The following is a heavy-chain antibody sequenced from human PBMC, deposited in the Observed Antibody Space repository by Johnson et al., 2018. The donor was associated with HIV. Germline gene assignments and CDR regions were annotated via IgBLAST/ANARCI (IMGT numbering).Heavy chain of an antibody. V-gene: IGHV3-33*06. CDR2: IWYDGSNK. CDR3: AKESDAVDI. Sequence: QVQLVESGGGVVQPGRSLRLSCAASGFTFSSYAMSWVRQAPGKGLEWVAVIWYDGSNKYYADSVKGRFTISRDNSKNTLYLQMDSLRAGDTAVYYCAKESDAVDIWGQGTMVTVSS. J-gene: IGHJ3*02. CDR1: GFTFSSYA.